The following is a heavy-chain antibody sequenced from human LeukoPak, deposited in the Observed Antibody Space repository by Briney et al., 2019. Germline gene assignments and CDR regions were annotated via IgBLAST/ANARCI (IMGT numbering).Heavy chain of an antibody. Sequence: GGSLRLSCAASGFTFGSYGMHWARQAPGKGLDWVAFVRYDGNNPYYSASVKGRFTISRDNSKNTVLLQMNKLRLEDAAVYYCARGSRYGDYPYYCDFWGQGTLVTVSS. D-gene: IGHD4-17*01. CDR2: VRYDGNNP. CDR1: GFTFGSYG. CDR3: ARGSRYGDYPYYCDF. V-gene: IGHV3-30*02. J-gene: IGHJ4*02.